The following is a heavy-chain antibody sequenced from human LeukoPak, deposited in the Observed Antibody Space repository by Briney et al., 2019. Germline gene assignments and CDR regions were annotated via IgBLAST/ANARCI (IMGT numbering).Heavy chain of an antibody. V-gene: IGHV4-30-4*01. J-gene: IGHJ6*04. Sequence: PSETLSLTCTVSGGSISSGDYYWSWIRQPPGKGLEWIGHIYYSGSTYYNPSLKSRVTISVDTSKNQISLKLSSVTAADTAVYYCARADYLYYYYYGMDVWGKGTTVTVSS. CDR1: GGSISSGDYY. CDR2: IYYSGST. D-gene: IGHD4-11*01. CDR3: ARADYLYYYYYGMDV.